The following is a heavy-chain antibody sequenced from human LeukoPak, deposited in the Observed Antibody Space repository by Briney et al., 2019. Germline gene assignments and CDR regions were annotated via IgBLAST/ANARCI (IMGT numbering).Heavy chain of an antibody. J-gene: IGHJ5*02. D-gene: IGHD2-21*01. V-gene: IGHV1-2*02. Sequence: ASVKVSCKASGLTFTSVNFIHWVRQAPGQGPEWMGWINTNSGVTDYARKFQGRVTMTRDTSNSTAYMELYRLTSDDMAMYYCTRDRLSKWFDPWGQGTLVTVSS. CDR3: TRDRLSKWFDP. CDR1: GLTFTSVNF. CDR2: INTNSGVT.